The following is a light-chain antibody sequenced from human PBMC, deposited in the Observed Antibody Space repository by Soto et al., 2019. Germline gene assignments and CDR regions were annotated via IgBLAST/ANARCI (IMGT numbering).Light chain of an antibody. V-gene: IGKV1-5*01. Sequence: DIQMTQSPSTLSASVGDRVTLTCRASQSVNNRLAWYQQKSGQAPKLLIYDASSRKSGVPARFSGGGSGTEFTLTISGLQPDDFASYYCQQYNRTPYTFGQGTKLEIK. CDR2: DAS. J-gene: IGKJ2*01. CDR3: QQYNRTPYT. CDR1: QSVNNR.